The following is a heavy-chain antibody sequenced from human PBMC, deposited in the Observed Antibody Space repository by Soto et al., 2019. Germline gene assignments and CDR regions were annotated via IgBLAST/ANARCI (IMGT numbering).Heavy chain of an antibody. Sequence: WLTMRLPCVPAGFSFSPYCMTCVRLATGQGLEWVANINKDGSEKYYGDSVKGRLTISRDNAKNSLYLQMSSLRADDTAVYFCARDFQGYSSAYCLYWLVNLDQGTLLAVST. CDR3: ARDFQGYSSAYCLYWLVN. J-gene: IGHJ5*01. CDR2: INKDGSEK. D-gene: IGHD6-19*01. CDR1: GFSFSPYC. V-gene: IGHV3-7*01.